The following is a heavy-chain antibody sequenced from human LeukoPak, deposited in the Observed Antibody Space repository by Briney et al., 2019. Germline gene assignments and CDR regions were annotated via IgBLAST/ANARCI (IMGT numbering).Heavy chain of an antibody. CDR3: AKDEATSGGGLAS. CDR1: GFTVSGTH. CDR2: MYTGGTT. V-gene: IGHV3-53*01. J-gene: IGHJ4*02. D-gene: IGHD3-16*01. Sequence: PGGSLRLSCAASGFTVSGTHMSWVRRAPGKGLEWDSAMYTGGTTYYADSVMGRFTVSRDNSRNTVFLHMNSLRVDDTAVYYCAKDEATSGGGLASWGQGTLVTVSS.